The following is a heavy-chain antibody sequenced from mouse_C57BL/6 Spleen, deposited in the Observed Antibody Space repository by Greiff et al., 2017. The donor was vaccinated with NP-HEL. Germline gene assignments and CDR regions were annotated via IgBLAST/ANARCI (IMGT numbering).Heavy chain of an antibody. CDR1: GYTFTTYS. CDR2: FHPYNGDT. CDR3: ARRDYDGALDY. V-gene: IGHV1-47*01. Sequence: VQLLESGAELVKPGASVKMSCKASGYTFTTYSIEWMKQNPGQGLEWIGKFHPYNGDTKYNEKFKGKATFTVDTSSSTVYLQLSSLTSDDSAVYYSARRDYDGALDYWGQGTTLTVSS. J-gene: IGHJ2*01. D-gene: IGHD2-4*01.